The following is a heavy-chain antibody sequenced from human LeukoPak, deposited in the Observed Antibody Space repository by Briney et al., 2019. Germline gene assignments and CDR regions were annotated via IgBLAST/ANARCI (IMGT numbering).Heavy chain of an antibody. CDR3: AKTLPPSWDYERYYFDY. D-gene: IGHD3-22*01. V-gene: IGHV1-2*02. J-gene: IGHJ4*02. Sequence: GASVKVSCKASGYTFTGCYMHWVRQAPGQGLEWMGWINPNSGGTNYAQKFQGRVTMTRDTSISTAYMELSRLRSDDTAVYYCAKTLPPSWDYERYYFDYWGQGTLVTVSS. CDR1: GYTFTGCY. CDR2: INPNSGGT.